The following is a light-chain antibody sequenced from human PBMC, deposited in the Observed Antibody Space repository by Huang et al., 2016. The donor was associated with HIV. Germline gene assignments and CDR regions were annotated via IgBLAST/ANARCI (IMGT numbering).Light chain of an antibody. CDR3: QQYERPPDT. CDR1: QSVGIY. Sequence: EIVLTQSPVTLSLSPGERATLSCRASQSVGIYLAWYQQKPGQAPRRLIYGASTRVSSIPDRFSGGGSGTDFTLSISRLEPEDFAVYYCQQYERPPDTFGPGTKVNIK. CDR2: GAS. J-gene: IGKJ3*01. V-gene: IGKV3-20*01.